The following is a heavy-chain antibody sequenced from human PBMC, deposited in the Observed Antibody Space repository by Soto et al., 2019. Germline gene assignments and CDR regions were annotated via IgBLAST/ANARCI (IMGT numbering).Heavy chain of an antibody. D-gene: IGHD2-8*01. Sequence: GASVKVSCKASGYTFTTYDISWVRQAPGQGLEWMGRISTYNGDTNYPQSLQGRLTMTTDTSTTTAYMELRSLTFDDTAVYYCARDDEERLLGTNYWGQGTLVTVSS. J-gene: IGHJ4*02. CDR3: ARDDEERLLGTNY. CDR1: GYTFTTYD. V-gene: IGHV1-18*01. CDR2: ISTYNGDT.